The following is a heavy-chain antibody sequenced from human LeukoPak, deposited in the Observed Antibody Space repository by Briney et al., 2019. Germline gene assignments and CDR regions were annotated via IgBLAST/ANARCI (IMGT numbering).Heavy chain of an antibody. CDR2: ISSTSSI. CDR3: ARATSYVRFDY. V-gene: IGHV3-48*01. Sequence: GGSLRLSCAASGFTFSSYSMNWVRQAPGKGLEWGSYISSTSSIYYPDSVKGRFTVSRDNSKNSLYLQMNSLRAEDTALYYCARATSYVRFDYWGQGTLVTVSS. D-gene: IGHD3-10*02. CDR1: GFTFSSYS. J-gene: IGHJ4*02.